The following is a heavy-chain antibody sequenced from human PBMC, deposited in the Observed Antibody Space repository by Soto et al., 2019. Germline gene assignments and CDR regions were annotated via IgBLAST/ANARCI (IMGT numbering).Heavy chain of an antibody. CDR1: GGSISSSSSY. V-gene: IGHV4-39*01. D-gene: IGHD3-3*01. Sequence: SETLSLTCTVSGGSISSSSSYWGWIRQPPGKGLEWIGSIKYSGSTYYNPSLKSRITISVDTSKNQFSLKLTSVTAADTAVYFCAKTGFWSNYRVADYWGQGTLVTVSS. CDR2: IKYSGST. J-gene: IGHJ4*02. CDR3: AKTGFWSNYRVADY.